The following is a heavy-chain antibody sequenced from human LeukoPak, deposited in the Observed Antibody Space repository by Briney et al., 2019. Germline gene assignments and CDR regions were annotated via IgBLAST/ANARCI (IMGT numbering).Heavy chain of an antibody. V-gene: IGHV1-8*02. J-gene: IGHJ4*02. CDR2: MNPNSGNT. Sequence: ASVKVSCKASGYTFTSYGISWVRQAPGQGLEWMGWMNPNSGNTGYAQKFQGRVTMTRNTSISTAYMELSSLRSEDTAVYYCARALFIAAAGNIGLGYWGQGTLVTVSS. CDR1: GYTFTSYG. CDR3: ARALFIAAAGNIGLGY. D-gene: IGHD6-13*01.